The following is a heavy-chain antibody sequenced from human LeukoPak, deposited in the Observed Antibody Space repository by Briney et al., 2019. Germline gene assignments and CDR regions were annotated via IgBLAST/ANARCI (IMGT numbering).Heavy chain of an antibody. CDR2: VSSSSSYT. D-gene: IGHD4-17*01. CDR1: GFTFSDYY. Sequence: KAGGSLRLSCAASGFTFSDYYMSWIRQAPGKGLEWVSYVSSSSSYTNYADSVKGRFTISRDNAKNSLYLQMNSLRAEDTAVYYCARAPPYGDYGLFDYWGQGTLVTVSS. J-gene: IGHJ4*02. CDR3: ARAPPYGDYGLFDY. V-gene: IGHV3-11*06.